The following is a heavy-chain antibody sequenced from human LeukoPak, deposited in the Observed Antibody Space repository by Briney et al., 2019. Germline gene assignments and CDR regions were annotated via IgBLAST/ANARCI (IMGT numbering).Heavy chain of an antibody. CDR3: ARASPRTSCCPFDP. CDR2: IYYSGST. D-gene: IGHD2-2*01. V-gene: IGHV4-31*03. CDR1: GGSISSGGYY. J-gene: IGHJ5*02. Sequence: PSETLSLTCTVSGGSISSGGYYWGWLRQHPGKCLEWIGYIYYSGSTYYNPSLKSRVTISVDTSKNQFSLKLSSVTAADTAVYYCARASPRTSCCPFDPWGQGTLVTVSS.